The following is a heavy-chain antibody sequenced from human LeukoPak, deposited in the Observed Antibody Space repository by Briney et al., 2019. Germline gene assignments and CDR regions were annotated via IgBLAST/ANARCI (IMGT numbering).Heavy chain of an antibody. V-gene: IGHV3-21*01. D-gene: IGHD6-25*01. Sequence: GGSLRLSCAASGFTFSRFSMNWVRQAPGKGLEWVSSISSSSDVYYADSLKGRFTISRDNAKNSLYLQMNSLRADDTAVYYCARGIAAAAPDYWGQGSLVTVSS. J-gene: IGHJ4*02. CDR3: ARGIAAAAPDY. CDR1: GFTFSRFS. CDR2: ISSSSDV.